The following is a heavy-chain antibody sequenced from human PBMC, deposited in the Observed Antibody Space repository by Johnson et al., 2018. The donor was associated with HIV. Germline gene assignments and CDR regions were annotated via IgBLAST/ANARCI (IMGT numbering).Heavy chain of an antibody. Sequence: VQLVESGGGVVQPGGSLRLSCAASGFTFSSYGMHWVRQAPGKGLEWVAFIRYDGSNKYYGYSVKGRFTISRDNSKNTLFLQMDSLRTEDTGVYYCAKAYCPGCDGFDIWGQGTLVTVSS. V-gene: IGHV3-30*02. CDR1: GFTFSSYG. CDR3: AKAYCPGCDGFDI. D-gene: IGHD2-21*01. CDR2: IRYDGSNK. J-gene: IGHJ3*02.